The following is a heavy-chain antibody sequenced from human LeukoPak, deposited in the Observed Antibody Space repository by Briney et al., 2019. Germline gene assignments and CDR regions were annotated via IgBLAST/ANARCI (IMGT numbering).Heavy chain of an antibody. D-gene: IGHD3-22*01. CDR1: GYTFTSYD. CDR3: ARPIGSGYSTPRDAFDI. CDR2: MNPNSGNT. V-gene: IGHV1-8*01. J-gene: IGHJ3*02. Sequence: GASVKVSYKASGYTFTSYDINWVRQATGQGLEWMGWMNPNSGNTGYAQKFQGRVTMTRNTSISTAYVELSSLRSEDTAVYYCARPIGSGYSTPRDAFDIWGQGTVVTVSS.